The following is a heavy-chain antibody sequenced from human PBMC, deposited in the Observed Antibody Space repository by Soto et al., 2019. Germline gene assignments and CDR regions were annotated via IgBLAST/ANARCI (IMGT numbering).Heavy chain of an antibody. J-gene: IGHJ4*02. CDR1: GGSISSSSYY. Sequence: SETLSLTCTVSGGSISSSSYYWGWIRQPPGKGLEWIGSIYYSGSTHYNPSLKSRVTISVDTSKNQFSLKRSSVTAADTAVYYCARYCSGGSCYSLYYFDYWGQGTLVTVSS. CDR3: ARYCSGGSCYSLYYFDY. D-gene: IGHD2-15*01. V-gene: IGHV4-39*07. CDR2: IYYSGST.